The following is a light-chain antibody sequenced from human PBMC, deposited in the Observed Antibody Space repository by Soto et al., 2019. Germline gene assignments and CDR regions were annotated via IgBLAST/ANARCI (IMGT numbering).Light chain of an antibody. CDR3: QQYYSTPYT. V-gene: IGKV4-1*01. J-gene: IGKJ2*01. CDR1: QSVLYNANNKNY. Sequence: DIMMTQSPDSLAVSLGERATINCKSSQSVLYNANNKNYLAWYQQKPGQPPKLLIYWASTRESGVPDRFSGRGSGTDFTRTISSLQAGDVAVYYCQQYYSTPYTFGQGNKLEIK. CDR2: WAS.